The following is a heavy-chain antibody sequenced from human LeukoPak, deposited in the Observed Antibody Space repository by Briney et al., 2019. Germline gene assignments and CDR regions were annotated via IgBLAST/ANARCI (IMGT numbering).Heavy chain of an antibody. D-gene: IGHD6-13*01. CDR2: IYHSGST. J-gene: IGHJ4*02. Sequence: SETLSLTCAVSGGSISSGGYSWSWIRQPPGKGLEWIGYIYHSGSTYYNPSLKSRVTISVDRPKNQFSLKLSSVTAADTAVHYCARVVRQQLAFDYWGQGTLVTVSS. CDR1: GGSISSGGYS. V-gene: IGHV4-30-2*01. CDR3: ARVVRQQLAFDY.